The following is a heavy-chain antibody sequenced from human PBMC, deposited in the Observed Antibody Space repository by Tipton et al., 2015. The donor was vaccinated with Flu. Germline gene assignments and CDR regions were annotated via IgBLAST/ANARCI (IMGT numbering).Heavy chain of an antibody. J-gene: IGHJ4*02. D-gene: IGHD2-2*02. CDR1: GDSFITYW. CDR3: ARQDCSTSTSYIDY. V-gene: IGHV5-51*01. Sequence: QSGAEVKKPGESLKISCKGFGDSFITYWIGWVRQMPGKGLEWMGIIYPDDSDTKYSPSFQGQVTISADKSLNTAYLQWTSLEASDTAMYYCARQDCSTSTSYIDYWGQGTLVTVSS. CDR2: IYPDDSDT.